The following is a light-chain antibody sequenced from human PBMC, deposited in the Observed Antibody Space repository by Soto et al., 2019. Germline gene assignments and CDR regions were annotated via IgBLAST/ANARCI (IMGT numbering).Light chain of an antibody. Sequence: EIVLTQSPATLSLSPGERATLSCRASQSVSTYLAWYQQKPGQAPRLLIYDASNRATGTPARFSGSGSGTDFTLTISSLKSEDFAVYYCQQRSNWPRTFGQGTKLEIK. CDR2: DAS. J-gene: IGKJ2*01. CDR3: QQRSNWPRT. V-gene: IGKV3-11*01. CDR1: QSVSTY.